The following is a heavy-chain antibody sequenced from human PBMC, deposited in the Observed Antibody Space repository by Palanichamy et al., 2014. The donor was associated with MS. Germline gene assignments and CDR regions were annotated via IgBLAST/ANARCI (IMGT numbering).Heavy chain of an antibody. CDR1: GFTFSSYW. CDR2: INADGSTI. CDR3: ARPVNYYFEY. J-gene: IGHJ4*02. Sequence: EVQLVESGGGLVQPGGSLRLSCAASGFTFSSYWMYWVRQAPGKGLVWVSRINADGSTINYADSVKGRFTISRDNAKNTLYLEMNSLRADDTAVYFCARPVNYYFEYWGEGTLVTVSS. V-gene: IGHV3-74*01. D-gene: IGHD2/OR15-2a*01.